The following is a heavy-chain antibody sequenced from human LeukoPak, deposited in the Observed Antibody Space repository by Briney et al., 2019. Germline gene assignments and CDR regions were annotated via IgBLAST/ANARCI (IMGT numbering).Heavy chain of an antibody. CDR2: INPTGGST. D-gene: IGHD3-9*01. V-gene: IGHV1-46*01. CDR3: AGGLILTGYFVT. CDR1: GYTFTSYY. J-gene: IGHJ5*02. Sequence: ASVKVSCKASGYTFTSYYMHWVRQAPGQGLEWMGLINPTGGSTGYAQKFQGRVTMTRDTSISTAYMELSRLRSDDTAVYYCAGGLILTGYFVTWGQGTLVTVSS.